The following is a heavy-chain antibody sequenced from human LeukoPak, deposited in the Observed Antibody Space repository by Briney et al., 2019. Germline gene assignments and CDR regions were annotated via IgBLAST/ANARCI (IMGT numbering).Heavy chain of an antibody. V-gene: IGHV3-21*01. J-gene: IGHJ4*02. D-gene: IGHD3-22*01. CDR2: ISSSSSYI. CDR1: GFTFSSYS. Sequence: PGGSLRLSCAASGFTFSSYSMNWVRQAPGKGLEWVSSISSSSSYIYYADSVKGRFTISRDNAKNSLYLQMNSLRAEDTAVYYCAKDVGRWVHNYYDSSGLDYWGQGTLVTVSS. CDR3: AKDVGRWVHNYYDSSGLDY.